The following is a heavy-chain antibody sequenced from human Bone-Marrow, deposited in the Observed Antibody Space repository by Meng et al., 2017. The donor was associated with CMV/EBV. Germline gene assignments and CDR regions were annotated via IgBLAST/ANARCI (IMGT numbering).Heavy chain of an antibody. V-gene: IGHV4-4*02. Sequence: SETLSPTCAVSGGSISSSNWWSWVRQPPGKGLEWLAKIDQSGRTNYNPSLRSRVTISEDKSKNQFSLKLSSVTAADTAGYYCARESKGPHLMAPSDYWGQGTLVTVSS. CDR2: IDQSGRT. J-gene: IGHJ4*02. CDR1: GGSISSSNW. D-gene: IGHD3-10*01. CDR3: ARESKGPHLMAPSDY.